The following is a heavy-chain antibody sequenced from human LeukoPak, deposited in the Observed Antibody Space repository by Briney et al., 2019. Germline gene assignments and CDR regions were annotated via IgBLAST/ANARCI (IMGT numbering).Heavy chain of an antibody. D-gene: IGHD1-26*01. J-gene: IGHJ4*02. CDR2: INPNSGGT. V-gene: IGHV1-2*02. CDR1: GYTFTVDY. Sequence: ASVKDSCKASGYTFTVDYMHWGRQAPGQGREWMGWINPNSGGTNYAQKFQGSVTMTRDTSISTAYMELSRLRSDDTAVYYCARDYGGSYFDYWGQGTLVTVSS. CDR3: ARDYGGSYFDY.